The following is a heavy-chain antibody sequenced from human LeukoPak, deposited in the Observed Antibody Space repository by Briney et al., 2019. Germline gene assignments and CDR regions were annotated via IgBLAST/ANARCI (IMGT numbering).Heavy chain of an antibody. J-gene: IGHJ3*02. CDR1: GFTFSSYG. CDR3: ARDRRNYYDTSGQDAFDI. D-gene: IGHD3-22*01. Sequence: PGRSLRLSCAASGFTFSSYGMHWVRQAPGKGLEWVAVISYDGSNKYYADSVKGRFTISRDNSKNTLYLQMNSLRAEDTAVFYCARDRRNYYDTSGQDAFDIWGQGTMVTVSS. V-gene: IGHV3-30*03. CDR2: ISYDGSNK.